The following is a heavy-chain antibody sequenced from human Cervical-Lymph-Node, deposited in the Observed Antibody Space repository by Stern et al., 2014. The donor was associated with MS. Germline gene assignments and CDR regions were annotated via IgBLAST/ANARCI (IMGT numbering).Heavy chain of an antibody. V-gene: IGHV5-51*01. J-gene: IGHJ4*02. D-gene: IGHD6-6*01. CDR1: GYSFSTYW. CDR2: IYPSDGEP. Sequence: EVQLVQSGAEVKKPAEPLKISCQGSGYSFSTYWIGWVRQLPGKALARMGVIYPSDGEPKYSPSFQGQVTISSDKSINSAYLQWSSLKASDTAIYYCVRRGSSGYFDFWGQGTLVTVSS. CDR3: VRRGSSGYFDF.